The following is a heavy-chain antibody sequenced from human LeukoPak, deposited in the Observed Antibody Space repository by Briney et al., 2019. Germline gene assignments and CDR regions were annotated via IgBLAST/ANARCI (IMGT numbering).Heavy chain of an antibody. V-gene: IGHV4-30-4*08. Sequence: SQTLSLTCIVSGGSIISGDYYWSWIRHPPGTGLEWIGYIYHNGDTYYNSSLKSRVAISADTSKNQFSLKLSSVTAADTAVYYCARDGVVPAAINRAFDIWGQGSVVTVSS. CDR1: GGSIISGDYY. J-gene: IGHJ3*02. CDR3: ARDGVVPAAINRAFDI. CDR2: IYHNGDT. D-gene: IGHD2-2*02.